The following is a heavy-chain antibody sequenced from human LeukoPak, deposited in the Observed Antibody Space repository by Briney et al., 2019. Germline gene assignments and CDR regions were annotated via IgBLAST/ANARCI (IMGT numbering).Heavy chain of an antibody. CDR1: GFTFSSYA. Sequence: PGGSLRLSCAASGFTFSSYAMSWVRQAPGKGLEWVSAISGSGGSTYYADSVKGRFTISRDNSKNTLYLQMNSLRAEDTAVYYCAKDREDPVLRYFDWLPWGQGTLVTVSS. CDR2: ISGSGGST. CDR3: AKDREDPVLRYFDWLP. D-gene: IGHD3-9*01. V-gene: IGHV3-23*01. J-gene: IGHJ4*02.